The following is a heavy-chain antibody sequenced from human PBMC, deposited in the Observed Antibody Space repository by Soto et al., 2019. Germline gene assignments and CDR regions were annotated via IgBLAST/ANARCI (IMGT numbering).Heavy chain of an antibody. CDR2: ISAYNGNT. CDR1: GYTFSSYG. J-gene: IGHJ5*02. D-gene: IGHD1-7*01. V-gene: IGHV1-18*01. Sequence: GASVKVSCKASGYTFSSYGISWVRQAPGQGLEWMGWISAYNGNTNYAQKLQGRVTMTTDTSTSTAYMELRSLRSDDTAVFYCARGPLDNWNYNTGRWFDPWGQGTLVTVSS. CDR3: ARGPLDNWNYNTGRWFDP.